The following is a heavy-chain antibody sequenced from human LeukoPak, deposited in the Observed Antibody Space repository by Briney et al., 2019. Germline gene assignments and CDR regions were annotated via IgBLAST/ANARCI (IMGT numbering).Heavy chain of an antibody. J-gene: IGHJ5*02. CDR3: VRDWGYYDVLTGNYSNWFDP. Sequence: PSETLSLTCTVSGGSITSSSYYWGWIRQPPGKGLEWIGSIYYSGSTYYNPSLKSRVTISVDTSKNQFSLKLSSVTAADTAVYYCVRDWGYYDVLTGNYSNWFDPWGQGTLVTVSS. CDR1: GGSITSSSYY. D-gene: IGHD3-9*01. V-gene: IGHV4-39*07. CDR2: IYYSGST.